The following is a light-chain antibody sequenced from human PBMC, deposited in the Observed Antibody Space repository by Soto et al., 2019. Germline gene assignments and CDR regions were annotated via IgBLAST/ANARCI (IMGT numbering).Light chain of an antibody. CDR2: EVS. CDR1: SSDVGGYNY. CDR3: SSYTSSSTPYV. Sequence: QSVLTQPASVSGSPGQSITISCTGTSSDVGGYNYVSWYQPHPGKAPKLMIYEVSNRPSGVSTRFSGSKSGNTASLTISGLQAEDEADYCCSSYTSSSTPYVFGTGTKLTVL. J-gene: IGLJ1*01. V-gene: IGLV2-14*01.